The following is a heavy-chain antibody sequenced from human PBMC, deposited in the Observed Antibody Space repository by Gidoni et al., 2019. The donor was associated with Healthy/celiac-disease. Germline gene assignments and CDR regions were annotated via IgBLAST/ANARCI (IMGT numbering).Heavy chain of an antibody. Sequence: QVQLQESGPGLVKPSETLSLTCTVPGGSISSYYWSWIRQPPGKGLEWIGYIYYSGSTNYNPSLKSRVTISVDTSKNQFSLKLSSVTAADTAVYYCARVVGGWYFDLWGRGTLVTVSS. J-gene: IGHJ2*01. CDR1: GGSISSYY. CDR2: IYYSGST. D-gene: IGHD2-15*01. V-gene: IGHV4-59*01. CDR3: ARVVGGWYFDL.